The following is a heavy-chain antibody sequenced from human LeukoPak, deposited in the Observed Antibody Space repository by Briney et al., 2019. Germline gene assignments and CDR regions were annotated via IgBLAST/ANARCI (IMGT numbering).Heavy chain of an antibody. CDR3: AKVHRDYYDSSGYYWFLDY. V-gene: IGHV3-23*01. D-gene: IGHD3-22*01. CDR1: GFTFSSYA. CDR2: ISGSGSST. J-gene: IGHJ4*02. Sequence: GGSLRLSCAASGFTFSSYAMSWVRQAPGKGLEWVSAISGSGSSTYYADSVKGRFTISRDNSKNTLYLQMNSLRAEDTAVYYCAKVHRDYYDSSGYYWFLDYWGQGTLVTVSS.